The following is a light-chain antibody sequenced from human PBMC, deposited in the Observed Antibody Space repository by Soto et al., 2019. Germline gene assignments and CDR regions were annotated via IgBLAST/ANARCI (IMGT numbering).Light chain of an antibody. CDR2: GDS. V-gene: IGLV1-40*01. Sequence: QSVLTQPPSVSGAPGQRVTISCTGSGSNIGAGYDVHWYQQLPGTAPKLLIYGDSNRPSGVPDRFSGSKSGTSASLAITGLQDEDEADYYCQSYDSSLSGYVFGTGTKVTVL. J-gene: IGLJ1*01. CDR3: QSYDSSLSGYV. CDR1: GSNIGAGYD.